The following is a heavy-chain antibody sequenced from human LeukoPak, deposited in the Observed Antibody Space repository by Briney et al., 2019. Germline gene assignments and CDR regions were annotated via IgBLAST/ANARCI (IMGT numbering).Heavy chain of an antibody. D-gene: IGHD2-2*01. Sequence: GRSLRLSCAASGFTFSSYAMHWVRQAPGKGLEWVAVISYDGSNKYYADSVKGRFTISRDNSQNTLYLQMNSLRAEDTAVYYCARSGVPAAMPPYYYGMDVWGQGTTVTVSS. CDR3: ARSGVPAAMPPYYYGMDV. V-gene: IGHV3-30*04. J-gene: IGHJ6*02. CDR1: GFTFSSYA. CDR2: ISYDGSNK.